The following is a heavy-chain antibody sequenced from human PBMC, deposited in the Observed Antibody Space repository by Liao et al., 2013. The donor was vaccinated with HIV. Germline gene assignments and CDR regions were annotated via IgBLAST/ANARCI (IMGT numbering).Heavy chain of an antibody. CDR2: IYYSGST. J-gene: IGHJ3*01. CDR3: AREDRNGEDAFDL. D-gene: IGHD3-10*01. CDR1: GGSLSGYY. Sequence: QVQLQQWGAGLLKPSETLSLTCAVYGGSLSGYYWSWIRQPPGKGLEWIGYIYYSGSTYYNRSLKSRVTISVDKSENQFSLRLNSVTATDTAVYYCAREDRNGEDAFDLWGQGTKVTVSS. V-gene: IGHV4-34*01.